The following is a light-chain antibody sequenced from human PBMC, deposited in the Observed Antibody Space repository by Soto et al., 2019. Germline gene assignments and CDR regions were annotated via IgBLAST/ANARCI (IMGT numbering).Light chain of an antibody. J-gene: IGLJ1*01. CDR1: SSNIGSNT. CDR3: AAWDDSLNGLV. Sequence: QSVLTQPPSASGTPGQSVTISCSGSSSNIGSNTVNWYQQLPGTAPKLLIYSNNQRPSGVPDRFSGSKSGTSGSLAISGLQYEDEADYYCAAWDDSLNGLVFGNGKKVTVL. V-gene: IGLV1-44*01. CDR2: SNN.